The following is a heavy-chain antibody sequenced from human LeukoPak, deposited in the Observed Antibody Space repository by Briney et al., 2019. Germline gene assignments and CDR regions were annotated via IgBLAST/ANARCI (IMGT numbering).Heavy chain of an antibody. CDR2: IYYSGST. D-gene: IGHD3-3*01. CDR3: ARVSHYDFWSGRYYFDY. V-gene: IGHV4-59*12. CDR1: GGSISSYY. Sequence: SETLSLTCTVSGGSISSYYWSWIRQPPGKGLEWLGYIYYSGSTNYNPSLKSRVTISVDTSKNQFSLKLSSVTAADTAVYYCARVSHYDFWSGRYYFDYWGQGTLVTVSS. J-gene: IGHJ4*02.